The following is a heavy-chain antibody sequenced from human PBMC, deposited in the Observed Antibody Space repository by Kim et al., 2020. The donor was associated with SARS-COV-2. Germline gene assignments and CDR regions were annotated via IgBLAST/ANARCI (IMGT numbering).Heavy chain of an antibody. V-gene: IGHV3-11*04. Sequence: GGSLRLSCAASGFTFSDYYMSWIRHAPGKGLEWVSYISSSGSTIYYADSVKGRFTISRDNAKNSLYLQMNSLRAEDTAVYYCARDRYYDSSGYYYGMDVWGQGTTVTVSS. CDR1: GFTFSDYY. CDR3: ARDRYYDSSGYYYGMDV. D-gene: IGHD3-22*01. J-gene: IGHJ6*02. CDR2: ISSSGSTI.